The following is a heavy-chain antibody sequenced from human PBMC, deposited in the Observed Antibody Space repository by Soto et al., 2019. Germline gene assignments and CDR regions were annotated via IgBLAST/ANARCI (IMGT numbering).Heavy chain of an antibody. CDR2: TRNKANRYTT. Sequence: PGGSLRLSCAASGFTFSSYAMHWVRQAPGKGLEWVARTRNKANRYTTEYAASVKGRFTISRDDSKNSLYLQMSSLQTEDTAVYYCGRVGDYNFWSGPDYWGQGTLVTVSS. J-gene: IGHJ4*02. CDR3: GRVGDYNFWSGPDY. CDR1: GFTFSSYA. D-gene: IGHD3-3*01. V-gene: IGHV3-72*01.